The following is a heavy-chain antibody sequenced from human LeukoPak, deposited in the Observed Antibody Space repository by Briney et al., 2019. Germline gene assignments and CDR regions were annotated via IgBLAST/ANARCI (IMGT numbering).Heavy chain of an antibody. CDR1: GGTFSSYA. CDR3: ARGPGGYCSSTSCYPTKFFDY. Sequence: SVKVSCKASGGTFSSYAISWVRQAPGQGLEWMGGIIPIFGTANYAQKFQGRVTITTDESTSTAYMELSSLRSEDTAVYYCARGPGGYCSSTSCYPTKFFDYWGQETLVTVSS. D-gene: IGHD2-2*01. CDR2: IIPIFGTA. V-gene: IGHV1-69*05. J-gene: IGHJ4*02.